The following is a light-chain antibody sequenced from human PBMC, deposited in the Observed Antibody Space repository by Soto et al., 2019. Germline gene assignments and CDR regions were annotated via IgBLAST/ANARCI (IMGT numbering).Light chain of an antibody. J-gene: IGLJ2*01. CDR3: SSYTSSSTLVV. CDR2: DVS. CDR1: SSDVGGYNY. V-gene: IGLV2-14*01. Sequence: QSVLTQPASVSGSPGQSITISCTGTSSDVGGYNYVSWYQQHPGKAPKLMIYDVSNRPSGVSNRFSGSKSGNTASLTISGLPAEDEADYYCSSYTSSSTLVVFGVGPKLPVL.